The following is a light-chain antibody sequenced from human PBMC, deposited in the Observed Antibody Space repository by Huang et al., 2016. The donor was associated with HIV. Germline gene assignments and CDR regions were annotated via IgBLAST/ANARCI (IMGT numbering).Light chain of an antibody. CDR1: QGISSS. CDR3: QQLNSYPYT. J-gene: IGKJ2*01. Sequence: IQLTQSPSSLSASVGDRVTITCRASQGISSSLAWYQQKPGNAPKHLFYGASTLQIGVPSRFIGSGSVTDFTLTISSLQPEDFATYYCQQLNSYPYTFGQGTKLEIK. V-gene: IGKV1-9*01. CDR2: GAS.